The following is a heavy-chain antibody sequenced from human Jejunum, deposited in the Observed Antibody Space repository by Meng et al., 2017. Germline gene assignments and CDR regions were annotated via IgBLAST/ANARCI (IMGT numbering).Heavy chain of an antibody. CDR1: GYTFTGYS. V-gene: IGHV1-2*05. J-gene: IGHJ4*02. CDR3: ARGVYPFFFDT. Sequence: QVQLVQSGAEVKKPGASARVSCQASGYTFTGYSIHWARQAPGQGLEWMGRINPDGSGTMYAQKFQGRVTMSRDTSIGTVYMDLSRLTSDDTGLYYCARGVYPFFFDTWGQGTLVTVSS. D-gene: IGHD3-16*02. CDR2: INPDGSGT.